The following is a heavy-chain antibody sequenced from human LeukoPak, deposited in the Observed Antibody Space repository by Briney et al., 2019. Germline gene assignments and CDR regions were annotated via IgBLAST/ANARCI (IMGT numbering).Heavy chain of an antibody. V-gene: IGHV1-18*01. CDR3: ARESAVAGTGDY. D-gene: IGHD6-19*01. CDR1: GYTFTCYG. J-gene: IGHJ4*02. CDR2: ISAYNGNA. Sequence: ASVKVSCKASGYTFTCYGISWVRQAPGQGLEWMGWISAYNGNANYAQKLQGRVTMTTDTSTSTAYMELRSLRSDDTAVYYCARESAVAGTGDYWGQGTLVTVSS.